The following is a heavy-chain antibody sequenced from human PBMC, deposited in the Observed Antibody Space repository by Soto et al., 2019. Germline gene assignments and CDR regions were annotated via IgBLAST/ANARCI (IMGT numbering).Heavy chain of an antibody. J-gene: IGHJ4*02. CDR1: GFSFRSCA. CDR2: IGGSGDDT. Sequence: PGGSLRLSCAASGFSFRSCAMSWVRQTPGKGLEWVSGIGGSGDDTYYADSVKGRFTISRDNSKNTLYLEMNSLRAEDTAVYYCAKESYTRRTEFDCWGQGTLVTVSS. D-gene: IGHD3-16*01. CDR3: AKESYTRRTEFDC. V-gene: IGHV3-23*01.